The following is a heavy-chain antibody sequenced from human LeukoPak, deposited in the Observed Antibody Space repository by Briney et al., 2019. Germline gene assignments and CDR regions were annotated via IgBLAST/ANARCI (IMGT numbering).Heavy chain of an antibody. CDR1: GFTFSSYG. CDR2: ISYDGSNK. Sequence: GGSLRLSCAASGFTFSSYGMHWVRQAPGKGLEWVAVISYDGSNKYYADSVKGRFTISRDNSKNTLYLQMNSLRAEDTAVYYCAKEGEYYYDSSRTGHFDYWGQGTLVTVSS. J-gene: IGHJ4*02. V-gene: IGHV3-30*18. D-gene: IGHD3-22*01. CDR3: AKEGEYYYDSSRTGHFDY.